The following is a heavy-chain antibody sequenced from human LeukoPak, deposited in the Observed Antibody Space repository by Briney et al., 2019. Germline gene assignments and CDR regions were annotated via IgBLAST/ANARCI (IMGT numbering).Heavy chain of an antibody. J-gene: IGHJ4*02. CDR1: GFTFSSYA. V-gene: IGHV3-30*04. D-gene: IGHD3-22*01. CDR3: AKDRRSGKKWLFGLGGLRYYFDY. Sequence: GGSLRLSCAASGFTFSSYAMHWVRQAPGKGLEWVAVISYDGSNKYYADSVKGRFTISRDNSKNTLYLQMNSLRAEDTAVYYCAKDRRSGKKWLFGLGGLRYYFDYWGQGTLVTVSS. CDR2: ISYDGSNK.